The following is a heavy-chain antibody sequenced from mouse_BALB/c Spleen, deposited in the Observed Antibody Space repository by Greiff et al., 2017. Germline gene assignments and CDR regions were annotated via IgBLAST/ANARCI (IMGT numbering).Heavy chain of an antibody. D-gene: IGHD2-14*01. CDR1: GYAFTSYN. CDR2: IDPYNGGT. J-gene: IGHJ4*01. V-gene: IGHV1S135*01. Sequence: EVQVVESGPELVKPGASVKVSCKASGYAFTSYNMYWVKQSHGKSLEWIGYIDPYNGGTSYNQKFKGKATLTVDKSSSTAYMQLNSLTSEDSAVYYGASGDYRYDGYAMAYWGQGTSATASS. CDR3: ASGDYRYDGYAMAY.